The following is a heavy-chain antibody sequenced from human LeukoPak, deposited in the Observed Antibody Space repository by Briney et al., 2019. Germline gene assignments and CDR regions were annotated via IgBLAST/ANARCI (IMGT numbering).Heavy chain of an antibody. Sequence: RPGGSLRLSCAASGFTFSSYSMNWVRQAPGKGLEWVSYISSSSSTIYYADSVKGRFTISRDNAKNSLHLQMNSLRAEDTAVYYCARDSHSWPTDYWGQGTLVTVSS. CDR3: ARDSHSWPTDY. CDR2: ISSSSSTI. V-gene: IGHV3-48*04. D-gene: IGHD6-13*01. J-gene: IGHJ4*02. CDR1: GFTFSSYS.